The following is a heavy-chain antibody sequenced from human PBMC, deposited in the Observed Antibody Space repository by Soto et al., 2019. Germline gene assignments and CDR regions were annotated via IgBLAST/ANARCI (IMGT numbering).Heavy chain of an antibody. J-gene: IGHJ2*01. CDR3: ARDPLWGTAICPWYFDL. CDR1: GFTFSSYA. V-gene: IGHV3-30-3*01. D-gene: IGHD5-18*01. CDR2: ISYDGSNK. Sequence: QVQLVESGGGVVQPGRSLRLSCAASGFTFSSYAMHWVRQVPGKGLEWVAVISYDGSNKNYADSVKGRFTISRDNSKNTLYLQRNSLRAEDTAVYYCARDPLWGTAICPWYFDLWGRGTLGTVSA.